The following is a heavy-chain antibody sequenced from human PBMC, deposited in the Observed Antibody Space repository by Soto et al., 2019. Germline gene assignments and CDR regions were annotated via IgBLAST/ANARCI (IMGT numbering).Heavy chain of an antibody. J-gene: IGHJ6*02. CDR3: ARSYYYDSSGCYGYYYYGMDV. CDR2: IYYSGST. CDR1: GGSISSYY. D-gene: IGHD3-22*01. Sequence: SETLSLTCTVSGGSISSYYWSWIRQPPGKGLEWIGYIYYSGSTNYNPSLKSRVTISVDTSKNQFSLKLSSVTAADTAVYYCARSYYYDSSGCYGYYYYGMDVWGQGTTVTVSS. V-gene: IGHV4-59*01.